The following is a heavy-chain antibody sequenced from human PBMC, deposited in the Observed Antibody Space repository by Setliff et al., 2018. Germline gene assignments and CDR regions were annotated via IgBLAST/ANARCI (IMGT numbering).Heavy chain of an antibody. Sequence: PGASLRLSCAASGFTFSNVWMSWVRQAPGKGLEWVGRIKSKTDGGTTDYAAPVKGRFTISRDDSKNTLYLQMNSLKTEDTAVYYCITSSSWYPFDYWGQGTLVTVSS. CDR2: IKSKTDGGTT. V-gene: IGHV3-15*01. J-gene: IGHJ4*02. D-gene: IGHD6-13*01. CDR3: ITSSSWYPFDY. CDR1: GFTFSNVW.